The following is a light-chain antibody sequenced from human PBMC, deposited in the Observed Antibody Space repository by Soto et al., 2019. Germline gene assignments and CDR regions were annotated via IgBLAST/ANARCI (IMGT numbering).Light chain of an antibody. V-gene: IGKV1-27*01. J-gene: IGKJ4*01. CDR2: AAS. Sequence: DFQLTQSPSSLSASVGDRVTITCRASQGFSNALAWFQQKPGKVPKLLIYAASTLQSGVPSRFSGSGSGTDFTLTISSLQPEDVATYYCQKYHTAPLTFGGGAKVDIK. CDR1: QGFSNA. CDR3: QKYHTAPLT.